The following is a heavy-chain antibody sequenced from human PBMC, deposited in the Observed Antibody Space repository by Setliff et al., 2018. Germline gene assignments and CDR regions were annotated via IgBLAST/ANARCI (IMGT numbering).Heavy chain of an antibody. J-gene: IGHJ4*02. Sequence: SVKVSCKASGGTFNTYAINWVRQAPGQGLAWMGGIVPVFGTRNYVQKFQGRVTFSADDSANTAYMELTSLTSEDTAVYYCARNIGMGQRDYFDYWGQGTVVTVSS. D-gene: IGHD5-18*01. CDR3: ARNIGMGQRDYFDY. CDR2: IVPVFGTR. CDR1: GGTFNTYA. V-gene: IGHV1-69*13.